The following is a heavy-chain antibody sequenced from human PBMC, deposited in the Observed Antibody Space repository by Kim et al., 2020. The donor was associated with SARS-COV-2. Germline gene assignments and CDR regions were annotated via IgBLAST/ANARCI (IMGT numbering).Heavy chain of an antibody. Sequence: GGSLRLSCAASGFIFSNSWMHWVRQPPGKGLVWVSGMNSDGSNTRYADSVKGRFTISRDNAKNTLYLQMNRLRAEDTAVYYCGRHYGMDVWGQGTMVTVSS. J-gene: IGHJ6*02. CDR1: GFIFSNSW. CDR2: MNSDGSNT. CDR3: GRHYGMDV. V-gene: IGHV3-74*01.